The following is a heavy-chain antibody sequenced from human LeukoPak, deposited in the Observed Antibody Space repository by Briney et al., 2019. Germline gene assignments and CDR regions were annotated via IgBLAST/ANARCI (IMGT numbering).Heavy chain of an antibody. J-gene: IGHJ6*02. V-gene: IGHV4-39*01. D-gene: IGHD3-3*01. Sequence: PSETLSLTCTVSGGSISSSSYYWGWIRQPPGTGLEWLGSIYYSGSTYYNPSLKSRVTISVDTSKNQFSLKLSSVTAADTAVYYCARLENYDFWSGYYIDGMDVWGQGTTVTVSS. CDR3: ARLENYDFWSGYYIDGMDV. CDR1: GGSISSSSYY. CDR2: IYYSGST.